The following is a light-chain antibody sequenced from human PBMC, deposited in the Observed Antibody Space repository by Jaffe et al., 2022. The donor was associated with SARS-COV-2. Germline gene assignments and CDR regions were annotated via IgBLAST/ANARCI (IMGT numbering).Light chain of an antibody. CDR3: CSRDGSGRRF. V-gene: IGLV3-19*01. CDR1: SLRIYD. J-gene: IGLJ2*01. Sequence: SSELTQDPAVSVALGQTVRITCQGDSLRIYDASWYQQKPGQAPVFVLYGKDKRPSGIPDRFSGSTSGNTASLTITATQAEDEADYYCCSRDGSGRRFFAGGTKLSVL. CDR2: GKD.